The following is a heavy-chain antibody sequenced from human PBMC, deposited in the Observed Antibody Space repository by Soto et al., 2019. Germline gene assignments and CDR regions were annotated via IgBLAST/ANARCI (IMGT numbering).Heavy chain of an antibody. J-gene: IGHJ4*02. CDR1: GFTFSSYG. D-gene: IGHD2-15*01. V-gene: IGHV3-33*01. CDR2: IWYDGSNK. CDR3: ARWGVAADY. Sequence: QVQLVESGGGVVQPGRSLRLSCAASGFTFSSYGMHWVRQAPGKGLEWVAVIWYDGSNKYYADSVKGRFTIARDNSKNTVYLQMNSLRAEDTAVYYCARWGVAADYWCQGTLVTVSS.